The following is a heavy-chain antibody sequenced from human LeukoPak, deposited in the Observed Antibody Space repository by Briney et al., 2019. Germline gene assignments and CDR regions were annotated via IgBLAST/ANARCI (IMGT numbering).Heavy chain of an antibody. CDR1: RGSISSGSYS. Sequence: SQTLSLTCTVSRGSISSGSYSWSCIPPPAGKGLEWIGRIYTSGSTNYNPSLKSRVTISVDTSKNQFSLKLSSVTAADTAVYYCARFPGGAGAFDYWGQGTLVTVSS. D-gene: IGHD6-19*01. CDR3: ARFPGGAGAFDY. J-gene: IGHJ4*02. CDR2: IYTSGST. V-gene: IGHV4-61*02.